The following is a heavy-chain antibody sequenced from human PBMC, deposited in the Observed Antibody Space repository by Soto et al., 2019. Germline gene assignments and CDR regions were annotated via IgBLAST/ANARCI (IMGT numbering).Heavy chain of an antibody. J-gene: IGHJ6*02. V-gene: IGHV1-69*01. D-gene: IGHD2-2*02. CDR2: SIPIFGTA. CDR1: GGTFSSYA. Sequence: QVQLVQSGAEVKKPGSSVKVSCKASGGTFSSYAISWVRQAPGQGLEWMGGSIPIFGTANYAQKFQGRVTITADESTSTAYMELSSLRSEDTAVYYCAINGIVVVPAAIGSYGMDVWGQGTTVTVSS. CDR3: AINGIVVVPAAIGSYGMDV.